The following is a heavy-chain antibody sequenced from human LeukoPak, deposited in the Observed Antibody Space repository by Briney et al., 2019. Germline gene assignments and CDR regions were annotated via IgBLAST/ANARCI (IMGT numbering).Heavy chain of an antibody. D-gene: IGHD3-16*01. CDR1: GGSFSGYY. J-gene: IGHJ6*03. Sequence: SETLSLTCAVYGGSFSGYYWSWIRQPPGKGLEWVGEINHSGSTNYNPSLKSRVTISVDTSKNQLSLKLSSVTAADTAVYYCARVVDPGGYYYFSYMDVWGKGTTVTVSS. CDR3: ARVVDPGGYYYFSYMDV. CDR2: INHSGST. V-gene: IGHV4-34*01.